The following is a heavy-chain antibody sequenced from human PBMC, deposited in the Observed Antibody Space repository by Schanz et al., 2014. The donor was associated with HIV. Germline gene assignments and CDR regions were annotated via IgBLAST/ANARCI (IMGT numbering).Heavy chain of an antibody. J-gene: IGHJ6*02. D-gene: IGHD2-21*02. CDR2: ISGSGRKR. CDR1: GFYFGRYA. CDR3: AKDVLSDDASGDDLIMEA. Sequence: EVNLLESGGGLAQPGGSLRLSCAASGFYFGRYAMTWVRQTPDKGLEWVSVISGSGRKRYYADAVKGRFTISRDNSRDTLYLQMDSLRGDDTAIYYCAKDVLSDDASGDDLIMEAWGQGTTVMVSS. V-gene: IGHV3-23*01.